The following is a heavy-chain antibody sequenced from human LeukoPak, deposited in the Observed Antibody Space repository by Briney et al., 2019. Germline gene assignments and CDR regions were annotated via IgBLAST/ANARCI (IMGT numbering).Heavy chain of an antibody. D-gene: IGHD2-8*01. CDR2: TNPNSGNT. V-gene: IGHV1-8*01. J-gene: IGHJ6*02. CDR1: GCTFTSYD. CDR3: ARDSAVLYYYYGMDV. Sequence: ASVEVSCKASGCTFTSYDINWVRQATGQGLEWMGWTNPNSGNTGYAQKFQGRVTMTRNTSISRAYMELSSLRSEDTAVYYCARDSAVLYYYYGMDVWGQGTTVTVSS.